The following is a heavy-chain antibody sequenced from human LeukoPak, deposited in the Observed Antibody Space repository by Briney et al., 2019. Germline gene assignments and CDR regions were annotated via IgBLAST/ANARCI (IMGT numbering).Heavy chain of an antibody. J-gene: IGHJ4*02. CDR3: ATFLGSNFDY. Sequence: GASVKVSCKASGYTFTSYGISWVRQAPGKGLEWMGGFDPEDGETIYAQKFQGRVTMTEDTSTDTAYMELSSLRSEDTAVYYCATFLGSNFDYWGQGTLVTVSS. CDR1: GYTFTSYG. V-gene: IGHV1-24*01. CDR2: FDPEDGET. D-gene: IGHD3-10*01.